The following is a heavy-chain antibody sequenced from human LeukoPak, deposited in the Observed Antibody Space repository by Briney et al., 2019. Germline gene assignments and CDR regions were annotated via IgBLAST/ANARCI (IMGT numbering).Heavy chain of an antibody. J-gene: IGHJ6*03. CDR1: GFTFSSYE. Sequence: GGSLRLSCAASGFTFSSYEMNWVRQAPGQGLEWVSYITNSGSTIYYADSVKGRFTISRDNAKNSLYLQMNSLRAEDTAVHYCARLAGTNYYDSSGYYFRRDYYYYMDVWGKGTTVTVSS. CDR3: ARLAGTNYYDSSGYYFRRDYYYYMDV. CDR2: ITNSGSTI. V-gene: IGHV3-48*03. D-gene: IGHD3-22*01.